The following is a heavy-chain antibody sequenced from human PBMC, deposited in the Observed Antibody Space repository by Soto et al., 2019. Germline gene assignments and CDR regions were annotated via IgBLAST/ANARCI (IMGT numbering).Heavy chain of an antibody. D-gene: IGHD1-26*01. V-gene: IGHV3-30*02. J-gene: IGHJ6*02. CDR1: GFTFSSYG. CDR2: IWYDGSNK. CDR3: AKDREGSNYYGVGV. Sequence: PGGSLRLSCAASGFTFSSYGMHWVRQAPGKGLEWVAVIWYDGSNKYYVDSVKGRFIISRDNSRNTLYLQMNSLRVEDTALYYCAKDREGSNYYGVGVWGQGTTVTVSS.